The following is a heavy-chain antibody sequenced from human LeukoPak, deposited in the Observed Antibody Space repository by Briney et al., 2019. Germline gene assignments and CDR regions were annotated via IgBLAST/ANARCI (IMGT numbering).Heavy chain of an antibody. V-gene: IGHV3-30*02. CDR3: EKDPAIGSSWYSSGVY. Sequence: GGSLRLSCAASGFTFSIYGMHWVRQAPGKGLEWVAFIRYDGSNKYYADSVKGRFTISRDNSKNTLYLQMNSLRAEDTAVYYCEKDPAIGSSWYSSGVYWGQGTLVTVSS. CDR1: GFTFSIYG. CDR2: IRYDGSNK. J-gene: IGHJ4*02. D-gene: IGHD6-13*01.